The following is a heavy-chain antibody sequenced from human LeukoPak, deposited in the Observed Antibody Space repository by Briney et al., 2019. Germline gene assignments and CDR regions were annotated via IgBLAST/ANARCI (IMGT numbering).Heavy chain of an antibody. D-gene: IGHD1-1*01. Sequence: SETLSLTCGVSGYSISTGYYWGWIRQPPGKTLEWIGSIYHSGRTYYNPSLKSRVTISVDTSKNQFSLRLSSVTAADTAVYYCARATTGTTRWFDLWGQGTLVTVSS. CDR1: GYSISTGYY. CDR3: ARATTGTTRWFDL. V-gene: IGHV4-38-2*01. CDR2: IYHSGRT. J-gene: IGHJ5*02.